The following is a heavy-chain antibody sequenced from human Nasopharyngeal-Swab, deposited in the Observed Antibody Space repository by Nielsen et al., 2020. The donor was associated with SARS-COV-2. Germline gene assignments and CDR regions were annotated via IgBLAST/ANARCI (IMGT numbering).Heavy chain of an antibody. D-gene: IGHD3-10*01. CDR3: ARQMDYYGSGSPPGY. J-gene: IGHJ4*02. V-gene: IGHV5-51*01. CDR2: IYPGDSDT. Sequence: KVSCKGSGYSFTSYWIGWVRQMPGKGLEWRGIIYPGDSDTRYSPSFQGQVTISADKSISTAYLQWSSLKASDTAMYYCARQMDYYGSGSPPGYWGQGTLVTVSS. CDR1: GYSFTSYW.